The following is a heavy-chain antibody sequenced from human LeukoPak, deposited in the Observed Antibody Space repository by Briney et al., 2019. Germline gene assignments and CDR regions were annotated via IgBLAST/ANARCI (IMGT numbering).Heavy chain of an antibody. J-gene: IGHJ4*02. Sequence: GGSLRLSCAASGFTFSSYAMHWVRQAPGKGLEWVAVISYDGSNKYYADSVKGRFTISRDNSKNTLYLQMNSLRAEDTAVYYCARDRQQLVYYFDHWGQGTLVTVSS. CDR2: ISYDGSNK. CDR3: ARDRQQLVYYFDH. D-gene: IGHD6-13*01. CDR1: GFTFSSYA. V-gene: IGHV3-30-3*01.